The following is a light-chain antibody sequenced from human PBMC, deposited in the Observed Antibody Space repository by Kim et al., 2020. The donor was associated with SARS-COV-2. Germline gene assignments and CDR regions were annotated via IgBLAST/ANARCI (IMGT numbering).Light chain of an antibody. CDR2: GAS. CDR3: QQYNNWPSLT. J-gene: IGKJ4*01. CDR1: QSVSSN. Sequence: EIVMTQSPATLSVSPGERATLSCRASQSVSSNLAWYQQKPGQAPRLLIYGASTRATGIPARFSGSVSGTEFTLTISSLQSEDFAVYYCQQYNNWPSLTFGGGTKVDIK. V-gene: IGKV3-15*01.